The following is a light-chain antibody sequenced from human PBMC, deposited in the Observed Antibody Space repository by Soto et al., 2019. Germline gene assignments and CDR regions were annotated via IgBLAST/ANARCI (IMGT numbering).Light chain of an antibody. Sequence: DIQMTQSPSTLSASVGDRVTIACRASQSISSWLAWYQQKRGKAPKLLIYKASSLESGVPSRFSGSGSGTEFTITISSLQPDDFATYYSQQYNSYWTFGQGTKVEIK. V-gene: IGKV1-5*03. CDR3: QQYNSYWT. CDR2: KAS. J-gene: IGKJ1*01. CDR1: QSISSW.